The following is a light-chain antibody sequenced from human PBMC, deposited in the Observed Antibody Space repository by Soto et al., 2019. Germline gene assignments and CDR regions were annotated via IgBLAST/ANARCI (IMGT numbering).Light chain of an antibody. J-gene: IGLJ1*01. CDR1: SSNIGSNY. V-gene: IGLV1-47*01. Sequence: QSVLTQPPSASGTPGQRVTISCSGSSSNIGSNYVYWYQQLPGTAPKLLIYRNNQRPSGVPDRFSGSKSDTSASLAISGLRSGDEADYYCAAWDDSLSVHVFGTGTKVTVL. CDR3: AAWDDSLSVHV. CDR2: RNN.